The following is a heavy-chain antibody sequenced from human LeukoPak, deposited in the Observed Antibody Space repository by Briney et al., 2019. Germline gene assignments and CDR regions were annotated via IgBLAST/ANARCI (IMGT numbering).Heavy chain of an antibody. Sequence: GSLRLSCAASGFTVSSNYMSWVRQAPGKGLEWVSVIYSGGSTYYADSVKGRFTISRDNSKNTMYLQMNSLRAEDTAVYYCARAAAAGPFDYWGQGTLVTVSS. CDR2: IYSGGST. V-gene: IGHV3-66*01. CDR1: GFTVSSNY. CDR3: ARAAAAGPFDY. D-gene: IGHD6-13*01. J-gene: IGHJ4*02.